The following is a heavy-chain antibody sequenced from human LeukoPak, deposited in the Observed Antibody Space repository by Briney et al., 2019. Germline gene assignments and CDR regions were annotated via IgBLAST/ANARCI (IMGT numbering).Heavy chain of an antibody. D-gene: IGHD3-10*01. CDR3: ARDHRTMVRGVITY. J-gene: IGHJ4*02. Sequence: GASVKVSCTASGYTFTVYYMHWVRQAPGQGLEWMGWINPNSGGTNYAQKFQGRVTMTRDTSISTAYMELSRLRSDDTAVYYCARDHRTMVRGVITYWGQGTLVTVSS. V-gene: IGHV1-2*02. CDR2: INPNSGGT. CDR1: GYTFTVYY.